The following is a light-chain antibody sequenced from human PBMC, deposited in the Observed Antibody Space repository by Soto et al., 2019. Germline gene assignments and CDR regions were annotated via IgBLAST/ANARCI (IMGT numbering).Light chain of an antibody. CDR1: QSVSSN. J-gene: IGKJ2*01. CDR3: QQYNNWPHT. CDR2: GAS. V-gene: IGKV3-15*01. Sequence: EIVMTQSPATLSVSPGERATLSCRASQSVSSNLAWYQQKPGQAPRLLIYGASTRATGIPARFSGSGSGTEFTRTISTLQSEDFAVYYCQQYNNWPHTFGQGTKREIK.